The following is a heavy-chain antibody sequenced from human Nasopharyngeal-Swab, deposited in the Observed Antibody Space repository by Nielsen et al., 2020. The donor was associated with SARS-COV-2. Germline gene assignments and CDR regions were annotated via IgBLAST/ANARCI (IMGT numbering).Heavy chain of an antibody. Sequence: LSCTVSGGSISIYYWSWIRHLAGKALEWIGRIYTRGSTNYTPLLKSRVTMSVDTSKNQFSLKLSSVTAADTAVYHCARNPMDYYYFWSGYYYNWFDPWGQGTLVTVSS. V-gene: IGHV4-4*07. CDR2: IYTRGST. J-gene: IGHJ5*02. CDR3: ARNPMDYYYFWSGYYYNWFDP. CDR1: GGSISIYY. D-gene: IGHD3-3*01.